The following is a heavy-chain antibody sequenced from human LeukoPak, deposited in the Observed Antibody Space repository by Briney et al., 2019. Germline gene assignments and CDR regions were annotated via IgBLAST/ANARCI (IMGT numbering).Heavy chain of an antibody. CDR2: ISSGSTTI. Sequence: PGGSLRLSCAASRFTFSTYSMSWVRQAPGKGLEWVSYISSGSTTIYYGDSVKGRFTISRDNAKNSLYLQMNSLRAEDTAVYYCARGKNVIAAAGPSDYWGQGTLVTVSS. D-gene: IGHD6-13*01. V-gene: IGHV3-48*01. CDR1: RFTFSTYS. CDR3: ARGKNVIAAAGPSDY. J-gene: IGHJ4*02.